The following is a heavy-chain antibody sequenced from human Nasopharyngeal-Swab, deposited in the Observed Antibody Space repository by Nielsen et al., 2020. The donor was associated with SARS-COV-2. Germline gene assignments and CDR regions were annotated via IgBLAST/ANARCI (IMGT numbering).Heavy chain of an antibody. J-gene: IGHJ5*02. Sequence: VRQMPGKGLEWMGRTDPSDSYTNYSPSFQGHVTISADKSISTAYLQWSSLKASDTAMYYCATLTVGGNNWFDPWGQGTLVTVSS. V-gene: IGHV5-10-1*01. CDR2: TDPSDSYT. D-gene: IGHD4-23*01. CDR3: ATLTVGGNNWFDP.